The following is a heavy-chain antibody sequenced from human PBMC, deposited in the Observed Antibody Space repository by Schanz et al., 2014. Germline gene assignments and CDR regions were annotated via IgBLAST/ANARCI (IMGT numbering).Heavy chain of an antibody. CDR1: GDSISSGGYY. J-gene: IGHJ6*02. V-gene: IGHV4-31*03. CDR2: ISYSGVT. CDR3: ARDSLRGATGGYGMDV. D-gene: IGHD2-8*02. Sequence: QVQLQESGPGLVKPSQTLSLTCTVSGDSISSGGYYWSWIRQHPGKGLEWIGYISYSGVTYYNPSLKSRVTISVDRSKNQFSLRLDSVTAADTAVYYCARDSLRGATGGYGMDVWGQGTTVTVSS.